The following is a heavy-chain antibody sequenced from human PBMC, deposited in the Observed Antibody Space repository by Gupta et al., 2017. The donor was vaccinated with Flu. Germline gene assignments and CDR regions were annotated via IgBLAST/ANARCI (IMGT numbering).Heavy chain of an antibody. CDR2: IRSKANSYAT. Sequence: EVQLVETGGGLVQPVGSLKLSCASSGFTSSGSAMHWGRQASGKGLEWVGRIRSKANSYATAYAASVKGRFTISRDDSKNTAYLQMNSLKTEDTAVYYCTRGYCSSTSCYTFDYWGQGTLVTVSS. CDR1: GFTSSGSA. J-gene: IGHJ4*02. D-gene: IGHD2-2*02. V-gene: IGHV3-73*02. CDR3: TRGYCSSTSCYTFDY.